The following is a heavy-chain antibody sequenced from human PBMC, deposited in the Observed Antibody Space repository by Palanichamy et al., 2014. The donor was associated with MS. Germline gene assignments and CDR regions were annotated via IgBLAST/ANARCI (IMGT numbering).Heavy chain of an antibody. Sequence: QVHLVQSGAEVKKPGSSVKVSCKTPGDSFNSYGFNWVRQAPGQGLEWMGGIIPLIGTVKYGQRFQGRVTISADDSTNTVNMGLSSLTSGDTAVFYCARITGGDGMDVWGQGTTVIVS. D-gene: IGHD2-8*02. CDR1: GDSFNSYG. J-gene: IGHJ6*02. CDR2: IIPLIGTV. CDR3: ARITGGDGMDV. V-gene: IGHV1-69*01.